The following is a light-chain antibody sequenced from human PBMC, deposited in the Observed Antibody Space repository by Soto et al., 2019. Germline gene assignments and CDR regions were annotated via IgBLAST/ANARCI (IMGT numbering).Light chain of an antibody. J-gene: IGKJ4*01. CDR1: QRLSSN. CDR2: GAS. CDR3: QQYDNWPLT. Sequence: EIVMTQSPATLSLSPGERATLSCRASQRLSSNLAWYQQKPGQPPRLLIYGASPRSTGVPARFSGSGSGTEFTLTISSLQSEDFAVYYCQQYDNWPLTFGGGTKVEIK. V-gene: IGKV3-15*01.